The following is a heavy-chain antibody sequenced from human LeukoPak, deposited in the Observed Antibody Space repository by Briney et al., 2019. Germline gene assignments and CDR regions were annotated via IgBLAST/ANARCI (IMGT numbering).Heavy chain of an antibody. CDR2: IRGNGGRT. Sequence: PRGSLRLSCAASGFSFSNYAMSWVRQAPGKGLEWASGIRGNGGRTHYADSVKGRITISRDNSKNTLYLQMNSLRAEDTALYFCAKRDYYDSSGYSPLFDNWGQGILVTVSS. D-gene: IGHD3-22*01. CDR1: GFSFSNYA. J-gene: IGHJ4*02. V-gene: IGHV3-23*01. CDR3: AKRDYYDSSGYSPLFDN.